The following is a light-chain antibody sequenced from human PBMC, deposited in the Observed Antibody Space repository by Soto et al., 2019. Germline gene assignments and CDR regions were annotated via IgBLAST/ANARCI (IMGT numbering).Light chain of an antibody. CDR3: QQYGGSPRT. Sequence: EIVLTQSPGTLSLSPGERATLSCRASQTVTGSYLAWYQQKPGQAPRLLIYGASSRATGIPDRFSGSESGTDFTLNIARLEPEDFAVYYCQQYGGSPRTFGQGTKVEMK. CDR2: GAS. V-gene: IGKV3-20*01. J-gene: IGKJ1*01. CDR1: QTVTGSY.